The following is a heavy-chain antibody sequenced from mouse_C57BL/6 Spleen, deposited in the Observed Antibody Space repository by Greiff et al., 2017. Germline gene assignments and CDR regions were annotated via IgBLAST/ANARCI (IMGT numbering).Heavy chain of an antibody. V-gene: IGHV2-6-1*01. CDR3: ARHDRYYEGAMDY. J-gene: IGHJ4*01. D-gene: IGHD1-1*01. CDR1: GFSYTSYG. Sequence: VQGVESGPGLVAPSQSLSITCTVSGFSYTSYGVHWVRQPPGKGLEWLVVIWSDGSTTYNSALKSRLSISKDNSKSQVFLKMNSLQTEDTAMYYCARHDRYYEGAMDYWGQGTSVTVSS. CDR2: IWSDGST.